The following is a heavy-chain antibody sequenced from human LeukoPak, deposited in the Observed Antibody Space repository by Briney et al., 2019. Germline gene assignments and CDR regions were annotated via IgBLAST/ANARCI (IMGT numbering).Heavy chain of an antibody. CDR1: GYTFTSYA. V-gene: IGHV7-4-1*02. J-gene: IGHJ4*02. D-gene: IGHD3-9*01. Sequence: ASVKVSCKASGYTFTSYAMSWVRQAPGQGLEWMGWINTNTGNPTYAQGFTGRFVSSLDTSVSTAYLQISSLKAEDTAVYYCARDLADILTGFAGYWGQGTLVTVSS. CDR2: INTNTGNP. CDR3: ARDLADILTGFAGY.